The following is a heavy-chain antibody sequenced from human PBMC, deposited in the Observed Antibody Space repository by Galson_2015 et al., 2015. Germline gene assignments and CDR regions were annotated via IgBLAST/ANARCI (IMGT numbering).Heavy chain of an antibody. D-gene: IGHD6-19*01. Sequence: CAISGDSVSSHSAAWNWIRQSPSRGLEWLGRTYYRSKWYNDYAVSVKRRITNKPDTSKYQFSLQLNSVTPEDTTVYYFARDLGSVWANPVFDPWGQGTLFTVSS. CDR1: GDSVSSHSAA. V-gene: IGHV6-1*01. CDR3: ARDLGSVWANPVFDP. J-gene: IGHJ5*02. CDR2: TYYRSKWYN.